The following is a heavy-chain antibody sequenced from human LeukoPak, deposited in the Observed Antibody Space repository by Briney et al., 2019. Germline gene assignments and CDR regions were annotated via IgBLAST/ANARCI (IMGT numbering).Heavy chain of an antibody. Sequence: SETLSLTCTVSGGSISSGTYYWGWIRQPPGKGLEWIGSIYYSGSTYYNPSLMSRVTISVNTSKNQFSLRLGSVTAADTAVYYCARVQSRLSWFDPWGQGTLVTVSS. V-gene: IGHV4-39*07. J-gene: IGHJ5*02. CDR3: ARVQSRLSWFDP. CDR1: GGSISSGTYY. CDR2: IYYSGST.